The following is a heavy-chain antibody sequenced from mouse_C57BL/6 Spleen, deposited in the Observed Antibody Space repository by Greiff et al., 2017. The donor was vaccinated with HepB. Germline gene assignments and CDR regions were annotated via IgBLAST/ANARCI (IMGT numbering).Heavy chain of an antibody. J-gene: IGHJ4*01. V-gene: IGHV1-82*01. CDR1: GYAFSSSW. CDR3: AREKLGRDYAMDY. Sequence: VKLMESGPELVKPGASVKISCKASGYAFSSSWMNWVKQRPGKGLEWIGRIYPGDGDTNYNGKFKGKATLTADKSSSTAYMQLSSLTSEDSAVYFCAREKLGRDYAMDYWGQGTSVTVSS. CDR2: IYPGDGDT. D-gene: IGHD4-1*01.